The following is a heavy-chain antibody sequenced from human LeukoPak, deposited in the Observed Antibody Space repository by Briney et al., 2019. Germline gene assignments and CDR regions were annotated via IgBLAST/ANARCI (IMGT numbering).Heavy chain of an antibody. CDR1: GFIFTNYF. V-gene: IGHV3-7*01. D-gene: IGHD3-3*01. CDR2: IKHDGSEK. J-gene: IGHJ4*02. Sequence: GGSLRLSCAGSGFIFTNYFMSWVRQAPGKGLEWVASIKHDGSEKYYVDSVRGRFTISRDNTMNSLYLQMSSLRAEDTAVYCATDRGWRTSGYYLYYFEYWGQGTLVTFSS. CDR3: ATDRGWRTSGYYLYYFEY.